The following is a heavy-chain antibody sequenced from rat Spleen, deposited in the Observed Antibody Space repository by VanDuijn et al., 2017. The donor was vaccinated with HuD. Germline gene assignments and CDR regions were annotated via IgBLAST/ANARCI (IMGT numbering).Heavy chain of an antibody. CDR1: GFTFSNFG. CDR2: ITYDGSTT. V-gene: IGHV5-29*01. J-gene: IGHJ2*01. CDR3: ARSRSLRGYYFDY. Sequence: EVQLMESGGGLVQPGRSLKLSCAASGFTFSNFGMVWVRQAPTKGLEWVATITYDGSTTYYRDSVKGRFTISRDNVKSTLDLQMDSLRSEDTATYYCARSRSLRGYYFDYWGQGVMVTVSS. D-gene: IGHD3-1*01.